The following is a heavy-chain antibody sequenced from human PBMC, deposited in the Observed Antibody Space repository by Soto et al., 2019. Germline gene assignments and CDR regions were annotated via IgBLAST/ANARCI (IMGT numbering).Heavy chain of an antibody. CDR3: ARHYDFCV. D-gene: IGHD3-3*01. Sequence: PSETLSLTCAVSGGSISSSNWWSWIRQPPGKGLEWIGEIYYSGSTYYNPSLKSRVTISVDTSKNQFSLKLSSVTAADTAVYYCARHYDFCVWGQGTTVTV. V-gene: IGHV4-4*02. J-gene: IGHJ6*02. CDR2: IYYSGST. CDR1: GGSISSSNW.